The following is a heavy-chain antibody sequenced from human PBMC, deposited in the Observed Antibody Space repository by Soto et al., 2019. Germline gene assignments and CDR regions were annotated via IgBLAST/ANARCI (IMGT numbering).Heavy chain of an antibody. CDR3: ARGIVVVVAASSYYFDY. V-gene: IGHV1-46*01. Sequence: ASVKVSCKASGYTFTSYYMHWVQQAPGQGLEWMGIINPSGGSTSYAQKFQGRVTMTRDTSTSTVYMELSSLRSEDTAVYYCARGIVVVVAASSYYFDYWGQGTLVTVSS. D-gene: IGHD2-15*01. CDR2: INPSGGST. J-gene: IGHJ4*02. CDR1: GYTFTSYY.